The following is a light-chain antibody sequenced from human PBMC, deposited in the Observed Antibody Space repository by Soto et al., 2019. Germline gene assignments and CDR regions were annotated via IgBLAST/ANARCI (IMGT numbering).Light chain of an antibody. CDR2: AAS. CDR3: QQYNSYS. CDR1: QSISSH. J-gene: IGKJ1*01. V-gene: IGKV1-39*01. Sequence: DIQMTQSPSSLSASVGDRVTITCRASQSISSHLNWYQQKPGKAPKLLIYAASGLQSGVPSRFSGSGSGTDFTLTISSLQPDDFATYYCQQYNSYSFGQGTKVDIK.